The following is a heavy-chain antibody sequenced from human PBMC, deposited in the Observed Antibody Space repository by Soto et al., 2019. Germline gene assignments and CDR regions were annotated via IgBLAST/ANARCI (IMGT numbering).Heavy chain of an antibody. J-gene: IGHJ4*02. CDR1: GYTFTSYY. D-gene: IGHD2-2*01. V-gene: IGHV1-46*01. Sequence: ASVKVSCKASGYTFTSYYMHWVRQAPGQGLEWMGIINPSGGSTSYAQKFQGRVTMTRDTSTSTVYMELSSLRSEDTAVYYCAKDGAPAYSNTPGCSAGHFDYWGRGTQVTVSS. CDR2: INPSGGST. CDR3: AKDGAPAYSNTPGCSAGHFDY.